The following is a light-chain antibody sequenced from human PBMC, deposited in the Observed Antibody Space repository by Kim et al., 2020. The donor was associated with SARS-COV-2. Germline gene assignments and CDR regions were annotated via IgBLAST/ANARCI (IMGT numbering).Light chain of an antibody. J-gene: IGLJ7*01. CDR2: DDN. Sequence: QSVLTQPPSVSAAPGQKVTISCSGSSSNIRNNYVSWFQQLPGTASKLLIYDDNKRPSGIPDRFSGSKSGTSATLGITGLQTGDEADYYCGTWDSSLSGGALGGGTRLTVL. V-gene: IGLV1-51*01. CDR1: SSNIRNNY. CDR3: GTWDSSLSGGA.